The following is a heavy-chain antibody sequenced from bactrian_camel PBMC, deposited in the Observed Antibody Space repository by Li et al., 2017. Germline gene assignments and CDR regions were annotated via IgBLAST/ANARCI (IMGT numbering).Heavy chain of an antibody. CDR3: AADFAPIACRVGRTPEVNDYNI. D-gene: IGHD2*01. CDR1: DYAYEFDC. Sequence: VQLVESGGGSAQPGGSLTLSCASPDYAYEFDCMGWFRQVPGKERERVASIYLNSHRAIYGSSVKGRFTISQDSAKNTAILQMTDLKPEDSAMYYCAADFAPIACRVGRTPEVNDYNIWGQGTQVTVS. V-gene: IGHV3S1*01. J-gene: IGHJ4*01. CDR2: IYLNSHRA.